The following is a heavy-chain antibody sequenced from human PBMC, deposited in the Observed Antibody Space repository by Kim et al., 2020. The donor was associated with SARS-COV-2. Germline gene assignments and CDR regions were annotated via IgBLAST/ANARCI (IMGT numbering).Heavy chain of an antibody. CDR3: AKDSLLGIAAAGTEGMDV. CDR2: ISYDGSNK. CDR1: GFTFSSYG. Sequence: GGSLRLSCAASGFTFSSYGMHWVRQAPGKGLEWVAVISYDGSNKYYADSVKGRFTISRDNSKNTLYLQMNSLRAEDTAVYYCAKDSLLGIAAAGTEGMDVWGQGTTVTVSS. D-gene: IGHD6-13*01. V-gene: IGHV3-30*18. J-gene: IGHJ6*02.